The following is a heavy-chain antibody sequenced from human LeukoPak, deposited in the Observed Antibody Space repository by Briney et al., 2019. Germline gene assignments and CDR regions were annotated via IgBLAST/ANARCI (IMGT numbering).Heavy chain of an antibody. V-gene: IGHV5-51*01. CDR3: ARSGGSGWTGGFDY. Sequence: RGESLKISCKGSGYSFTTSWIGWVRQIPGKGLEWMGIIYPGDGDARYSLSFQGQVTMSADKSNSTAYLQWSSLRASDTAIYYCARSGGSGWTGGFDYWGLGTLVTVSS. J-gene: IGHJ4*02. D-gene: IGHD6-19*01. CDR2: IYPGDGDA. CDR1: GYSFTTSW.